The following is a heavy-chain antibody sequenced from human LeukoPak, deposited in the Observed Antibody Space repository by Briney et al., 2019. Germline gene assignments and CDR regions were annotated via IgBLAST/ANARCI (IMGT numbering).Heavy chain of an antibody. D-gene: IGHD5-24*01. Sequence: GGSLRLSCAASGFTFSDYYMSWIRQAPGKGLEWVSYISSSGSTIYYADSVKGRFTISRDNAKNSLYLQMNSLRAEDTAVYYCAMRLEMATNLDSWGQGTLVTVSS. CDR2: ISSSGSTI. CDR1: GFTFSDYY. CDR3: AMRLEMATNLDS. J-gene: IGHJ4*02. V-gene: IGHV3-11*04.